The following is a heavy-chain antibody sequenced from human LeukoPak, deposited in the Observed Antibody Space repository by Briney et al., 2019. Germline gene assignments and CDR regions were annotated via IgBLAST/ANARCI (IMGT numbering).Heavy chain of an antibody. CDR1: GGSISSYY. V-gene: IGHV4-4*09. CDR2: IYTSGST. D-gene: IGHD2-21*01. J-gene: IGHJ4*02. CDR3: ARHVIHTWPHFDY. Sequence: PSETLSLTCTVSGGSISSYYWSWIRQPPGKGLEWIGYIYTSGSTNYNPSLKSRVTISVDTSKNQFSLKLSSVTTADTAVYYCARHVIHTWPHFDYWGQGTPVTVSS.